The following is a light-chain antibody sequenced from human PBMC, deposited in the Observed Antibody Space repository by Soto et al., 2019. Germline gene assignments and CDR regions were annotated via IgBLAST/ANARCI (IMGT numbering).Light chain of an antibody. J-gene: IGKJ4*01. CDR1: QGISSY. Sequence: DIQLTQSPSFLSASVGDRVTITCRASQGISSYLAWYQQKPGKAPKLLIYAVSTLRSVVPSRFSGSGSGTGFTLTISSLQPEDFATYCCQQLNTYPLTFGGGTKVEIK. V-gene: IGKV1-9*01. CDR2: AVS. CDR3: QQLNTYPLT.